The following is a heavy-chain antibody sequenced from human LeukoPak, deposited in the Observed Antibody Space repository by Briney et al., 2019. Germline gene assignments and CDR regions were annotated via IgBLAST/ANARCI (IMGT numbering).Heavy chain of an antibody. D-gene: IGHD3-3*01. J-gene: IGHJ6*01. V-gene: IGHV4-4*07. CDR2: IYTSGST. CDR3: ARFKYDFWSGSRSYYFYGMDV. CDR1: GGSISSYY. Sequence: SETLSLTCTVSGGSISSYYWSWIRQPAGKGLEWIGRIYTSGSTNYNPSLKSRVTMSVDTSKNQFSLKLSSVTAADTAVYYCARFKYDFWSGSRSYYFYGMDVWGQGTTVTVSS.